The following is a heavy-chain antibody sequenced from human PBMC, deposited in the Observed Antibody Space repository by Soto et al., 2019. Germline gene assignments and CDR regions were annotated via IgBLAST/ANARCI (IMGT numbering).Heavy chain of an antibody. CDR3: AQRYSGWYGNAFDI. D-gene: IGHD6-19*01. Sequence: QITLKESGPPLVKPTQTLTLTCTFSGFSLSTSGVGVGWIRQPPGKALEWLALIYWDDDKRYSPSLKSRLTITQDTSKNQVVLTMTNMDPVDTATYYCAQRYSGWYGNAFDIWGQGTMVTVSS. V-gene: IGHV2-5*02. J-gene: IGHJ3*02. CDR1: GFSLSTSGVG. CDR2: IYWDDDK.